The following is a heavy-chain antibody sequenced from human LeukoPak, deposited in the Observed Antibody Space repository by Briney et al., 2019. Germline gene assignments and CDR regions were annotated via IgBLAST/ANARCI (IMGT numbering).Heavy chain of an antibody. D-gene: IGHD5-18*01. Sequence: PSETLSLTCNVSGDSISSYYWGWIRQPPGKGQDWIGYIYYSGSTNYNPSLKSRVTISVDTSKNQFALKLSSVTAADTAVYYCARGGLRGYSYGQRFDYWGQGILVTVSS. CDR3: ARGGLRGYSYGQRFDY. V-gene: IGHV4-59*01. J-gene: IGHJ4*02. CDR1: GDSISSYY. CDR2: IYYSGST.